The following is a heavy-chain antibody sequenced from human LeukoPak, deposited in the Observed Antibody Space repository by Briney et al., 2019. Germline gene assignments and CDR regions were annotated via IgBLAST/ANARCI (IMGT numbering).Heavy chain of an antibody. CDR1: GFTFSTYA. D-gene: IGHD1-26*01. J-gene: IGHJ4*02. CDR2: ISGSGTNT. Sequence: PGGSLRLSCAASGFTFSTYAINWVRQAPGRGLEWLSSISGSGTNTHNADSERGRFTISRDNSKNTVYLQMNSLRAEDTAIYFCARGRRIGTNSYYFDYWGQGALVTVSS. V-gene: IGHV3-23*01. CDR3: ARGRRIGTNSYYFDY.